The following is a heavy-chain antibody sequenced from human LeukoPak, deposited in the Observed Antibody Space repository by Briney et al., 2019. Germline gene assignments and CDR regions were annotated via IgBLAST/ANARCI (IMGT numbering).Heavy chain of an antibody. CDR2: ISSSGSTI. D-gene: IGHD2-15*01. Sequence: GGSLRLSCAASGFTFSDYYMSWIRQAPGKGLEWVSYISSSGSTIYYADSVEGRFTISRDNAKNSLYLQMNSLRAEDTAVYYCATEGAGLLLARAFDIWGQGTMVTVSS. CDR1: GFTFSDYY. V-gene: IGHV3-11*01. J-gene: IGHJ3*02. CDR3: ATEGAGLLLARAFDI.